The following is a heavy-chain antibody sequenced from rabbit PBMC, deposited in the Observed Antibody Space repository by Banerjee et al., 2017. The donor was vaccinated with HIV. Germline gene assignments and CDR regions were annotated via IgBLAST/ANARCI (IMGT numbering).Heavy chain of an antibody. Sequence: QEQLVESGGGLVKPGASLTLSCTASGFSFSNKYVMCWVRQAPGKGLEWIACINTSSGSTVYASWAKGRFTISRTSSTTVTLQMTSLTAADTATYFCARDGGYDIEYFDLWGPGTLVTVS. CDR3: ARDGGYDIEYFDL. CDR2: INTSSGST. V-gene: IGHV1S45*01. J-gene: IGHJ4*01. CDR1: GFSFSNKYV. D-gene: IGHD3-1*01.